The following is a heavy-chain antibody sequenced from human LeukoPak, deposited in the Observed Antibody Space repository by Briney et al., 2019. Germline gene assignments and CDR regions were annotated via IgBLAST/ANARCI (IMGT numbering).Heavy chain of an antibody. V-gene: IGHV1-69*13. D-gene: IGHD3-22*01. CDR3: AREAYDSSPFDY. Sequence: ASVKVSCKASGGTFSSYAISWVRQAPGQGLEWMGGIIPIFGTANYAQKFQGRVTITADESTSTAYMELSSLRSEDTAVYYCAREAYDSSPFDYWGQGTLVTVSS. CDR2: IIPIFGTA. CDR1: GGTFSSYA. J-gene: IGHJ4*02.